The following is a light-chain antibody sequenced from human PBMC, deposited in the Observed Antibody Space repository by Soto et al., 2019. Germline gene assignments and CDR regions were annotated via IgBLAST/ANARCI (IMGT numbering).Light chain of an antibody. J-gene: IGKJ4*01. CDR1: QDVSHR. CDR2: GAS. Sequence: DIVMTQSPATLSVSPGERATLSCRASQDVSHRLAWFQQKSGQPPRLLIYGASTRATDISARFSGSGSGTEFTLTVTSLQSEDLAVYFCQQYYDWPLSFGGGTKVEI. CDR3: QQYYDWPLS. V-gene: IGKV3-15*01.